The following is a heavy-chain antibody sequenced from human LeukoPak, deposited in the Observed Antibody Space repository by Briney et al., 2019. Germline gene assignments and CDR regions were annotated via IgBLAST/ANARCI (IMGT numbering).Heavy chain of an antibody. V-gene: IGHV1-8*03. CDR1: GYNFTSYD. CDR3: ARGGPIVVVPADNWNYADY. D-gene: IGHD2-2*01. J-gene: IGHJ4*02. Sequence: ASVKVSCKASGYNFTSYDINWVRQATGQGLEWMGWMNPNSGNTGYAQKFQGRVTITRNTSISTAYMELSSLRSEDTAVYYCARGGPIVVVPADNWNYADYWGQGTLVTVSS. CDR2: MNPNSGNT.